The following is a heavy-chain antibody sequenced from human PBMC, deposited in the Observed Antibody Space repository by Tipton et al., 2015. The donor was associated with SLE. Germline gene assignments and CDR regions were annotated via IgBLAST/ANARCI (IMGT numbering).Heavy chain of an antibody. CDR3: ARGGGPLDY. V-gene: IGHV4-34*01. D-gene: IGHD4-23*01. CDR1: GESFNGYF. Sequence: TLSLTCAVSGESFNGYFWTWIRQPPGKGLEWIAEIIHSGITNYNPSLKSRVTISVDTSKNQFSLNVTSVTAADTAVYYCARGGGPLDYWGQGTLVTISS. CDR2: IIHSGIT. J-gene: IGHJ4*02.